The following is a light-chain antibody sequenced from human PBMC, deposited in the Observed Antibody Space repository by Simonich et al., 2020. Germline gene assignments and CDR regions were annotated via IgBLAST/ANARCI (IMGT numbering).Light chain of an antibody. CDR3: QQYYSTPYT. J-gene: IGKJ2*01. V-gene: IGKV1-5*03. Sequence: DIQMTQSPSTLSASVGNRVTITCRASQSISSWLAWYQQKPGKAPKLLLYKASSLESGVPSRFSGSGSGTEFTLTISSLQPEDFATYYCQQYYSTPYTFGQGTKLEIK. CDR2: KAS. CDR1: QSISSW.